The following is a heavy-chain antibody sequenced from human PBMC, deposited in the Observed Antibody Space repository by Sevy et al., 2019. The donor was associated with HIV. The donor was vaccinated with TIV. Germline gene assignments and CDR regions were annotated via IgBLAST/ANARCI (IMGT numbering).Heavy chain of an antibody. CDR2: INPSDGGK. D-gene: IGHD3-16*01. CDR1: GYTITRYY. Sequence: ASVKVSCKASGYTITRYYMHWVRQAPGQGLEWMGIINPSDGGKTYAQTFQGRVLMTRDTSTSTVYMELSSLRFDDTAVYYCASYTTGSRGDYWGQGTLVTVSS. J-gene: IGHJ4*02. V-gene: IGHV1-46*01. CDR3: ASYTTGSRGDY.